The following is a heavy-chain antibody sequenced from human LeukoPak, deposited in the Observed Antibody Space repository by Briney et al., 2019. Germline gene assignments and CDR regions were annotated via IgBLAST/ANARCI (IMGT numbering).Heavy chain of an antibody. V-gene: IGHV3-33*08. D-gene: IGHD3-22*01. CDR3: ARGPLTMMYYFDY. J-gene: IGHJ4*02. Sequence: GGSLRLSCAASGFTFSSYSMNWVRQAPGKGLEWVAVIWYDGSNKYYADSVKGRFTISRDNSKNTLYLQMNSLRAEDTAVYYCARGPLTMMYYFDYWGQGTLVTVSS. CDR2: IWYDGSNK. CDR1: GFTFSSYS.